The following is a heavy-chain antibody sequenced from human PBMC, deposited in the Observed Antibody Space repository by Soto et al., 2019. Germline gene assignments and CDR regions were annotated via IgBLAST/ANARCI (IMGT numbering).Heavy chain of an antibody. CDR2: IRSKAYGETT. J-gene: IGHJ6*02. Sequence: SLRLSCTGSGFTFGDYAISWSRQAPGKGLEWVGVIRSKAYGETTDYAASVKGRFTILRDNSKSIAYLQLNSLQSDDTGVYYCTRYTYTSRYSYFGMDVCGHGTTVTVSS. CDR3: TRYTYTSRYSYFGMDV. CDR1: GFTFGDYA. D-gene: IGHD2-2*01. V-gene: IGHV3-49*03.